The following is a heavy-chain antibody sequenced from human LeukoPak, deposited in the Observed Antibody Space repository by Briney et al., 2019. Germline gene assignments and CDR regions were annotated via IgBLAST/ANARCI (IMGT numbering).Heavy chain of an antibody. D-gene: IGHD3-3*01. CDR3: ARNDFWSGYCIDY. Sequence: GASVKVSCKASGYTFTVSYMHWVRQAPGQGLEWKGWINPNNGGTNYAQKFQGRVTMTRDTSTSTAYMELSSLRSDDTAVYYCARNDFWSGYCIDYWGQGTLVTVSS. J-gene: IGHJ4*02. CDR2: INPNNGGT. CDR1: GYTFTVSY. V-gene: IGHV1-2*02.